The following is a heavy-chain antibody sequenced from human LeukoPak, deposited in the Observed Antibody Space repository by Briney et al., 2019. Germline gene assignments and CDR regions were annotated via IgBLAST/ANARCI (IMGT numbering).Heavy chain of an antibody. CDR1: GGAIRSSSYY. J-gene: IGHJ6*02. CDR2: INYSGIT. V-gene: IGHV4-39*01. CDR3: ARRLDV. Sequence: PSETLSLTCTVSGGAIRSSSYYWGWIRQSPWKGLEWIGSINYSGITYYNPSLKSRVTISVDTSKNEFTLKLSSVTAADTAVYYCARRLDVWGQGTTVTVSS.